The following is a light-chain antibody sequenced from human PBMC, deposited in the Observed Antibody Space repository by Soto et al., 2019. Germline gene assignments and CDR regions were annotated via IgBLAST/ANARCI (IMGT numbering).Light chain of an antibody. V-gene: IGLV2-8*01. CDR1: KNDIGVYDF. J-gene: IGLJ1*01. Sequence: QSVLTQPPSASGSTGQSVTISCTGTKNDIGVYDFVSWYQHHPVKSPILIXYXXVXXXXGVPDRFSGSKSGNTASLTVSGLQAADEADYFCKSYAGSNTYVFGSGTKVTVL. CDR2: XXV. CDR3: KSYAGSNTYV.